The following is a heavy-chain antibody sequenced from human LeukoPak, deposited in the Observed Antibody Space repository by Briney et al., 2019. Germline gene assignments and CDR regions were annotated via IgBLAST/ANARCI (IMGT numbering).Heavy chain of an antibody. CDR2: IGTAGDT. V-gene: IGHV3-13*03. CDR3: ARVGDDRPRMGATSYYYYYTDV. J-gene: IGHJ6*03. CDR1: GFTFSSYD. D-gene: IGHD1-26*01. Sequence: PGGSLRLSCAACGFTFSSYDMHWVRQATGKGLEWVSAIGTAGDTYYPGSVKGQFTISRDNAKNSLYLQMNSLRAEDTAVYYCARVGDDRPRMGATSYYYYYTDVWGKGTTVTVSS.